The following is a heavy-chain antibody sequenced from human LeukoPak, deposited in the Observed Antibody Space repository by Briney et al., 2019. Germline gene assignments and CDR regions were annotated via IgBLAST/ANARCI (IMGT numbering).Heavy chain of an antibody. D-gene: IGHD3-10*01. CDR1: GGSISSYY. J-gene: IGHJ5*02. CDR2: IYYSGST. Sequence: SETLSLTCTVSGGSISSYYWSWIRQPPGKGLEWIGYIYYSGSTNYNPSLKSRVTISVDTSKNQFSLKLSSVTAADTAVYYCARGAMWDYGSGSYYNLNWFDPWGRGTLVTVSS. CDR3: ARGAMWDYGSGSYYNLNWFDP. V-gene: IGHV4-59*08.